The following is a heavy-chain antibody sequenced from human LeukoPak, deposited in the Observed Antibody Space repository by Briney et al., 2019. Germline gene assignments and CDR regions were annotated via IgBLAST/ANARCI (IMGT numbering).Heavy chain of an antibody. CDR1: GGTFSSYA. D-gene: IGHD3-9*01. CDR3: ARALESAYYDILTGYDY. V-gene: IGHV1-18*01. Sequence: VSVKVSCKASGGTFSSYAISWVRQAPGQGLEWVGWISAYNGNTKYAQKFQGRVTMTTDASTSTVYMELRSLRSDDTAVYYCARALESAYYDILTGYDYWGQGTLVTVSS. CDR2: ISAYNGNT. J-gene: IGHJ4*02.